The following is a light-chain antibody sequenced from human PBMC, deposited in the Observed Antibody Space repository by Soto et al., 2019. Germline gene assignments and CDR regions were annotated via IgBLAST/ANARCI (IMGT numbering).Light chain of an antibody. V-gene: IGLV1-51*01. J-gene: IGLJ1*01. CDR1: GPNIGINP. CDR3: GTWDSSLSAYV. CDR2: DNS. Sequence: QSVLTQPPSVSAAPGQKVTISCSGSGPNIGINPISWYQQLPGTATKLLIYDNSNRPSGIPDRFSGSKSGTSATLGISGLQTGDEADYYCGTWDSSLSAYVFGAGTKVTDL.